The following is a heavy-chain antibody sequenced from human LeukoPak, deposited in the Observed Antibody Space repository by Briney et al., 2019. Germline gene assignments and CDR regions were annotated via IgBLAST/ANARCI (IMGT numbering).Heavy chain of an antibody. Sequence: GASVKVSCKASGYTFTSYYVHWVRQAPGQGFEWMGIIHPSGGSTSYAQRFQGRVTMTRDTSTSTLYMELSSLRSEDTAVYYCARSSSAMIRWFDPWGQGTLVTVSS. CDR1: GYTFTSYY. D-gene: IGHD6-13*01. CDR3: ARSSSAMIRWFDP. CDR2: IHPSGGST. J-gene: IGHJ5*02. V-gene: IGHV1-46*01.